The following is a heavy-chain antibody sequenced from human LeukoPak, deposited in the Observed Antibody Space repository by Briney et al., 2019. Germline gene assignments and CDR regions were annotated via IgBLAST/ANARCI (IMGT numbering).Heavy chain of an antibody. V-gene: IGHV3-53*05. CDR1: GFTVSSNY. D-gene: IGHD3-22*01. J-gene: IGHJ6*02. CDR3: ARGIWSSGYYSYSMDV. CDR2: IYSGGST. Sequence: GGSLRLSCAASGFTVSSNYMSWVRQAPRKGLEWVSVIYSGGSTYYADSVKGRFTISRDNAKNSLYLQMNSLRAEDTALYYCARGIWSSGYYSYSMDVWGQGTTVTVSS.